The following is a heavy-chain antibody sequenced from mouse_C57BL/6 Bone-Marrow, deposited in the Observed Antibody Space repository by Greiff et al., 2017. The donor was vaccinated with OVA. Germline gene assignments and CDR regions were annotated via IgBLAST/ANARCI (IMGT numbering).Heavy chain of an antibody. CDR1: GYTFTSYW. CDR3: ARSAAAFFDY. Sequence: QVQLQQPGAELVMPGASVKLSCKASGYTFTSYWMHWVKQRPGQGLEWIGEIDPSDSYTNYNQKFKGKSTLTVDKSSSTAYMQLSSLTSEDSAVYYCARSAAAFFDYWGRGTTLTVSS. V-gene: IGHV1-69*01. J-gene: IGHJ2*01. CDR2: IDPSDSYT. D-gene: IGHD6-1*01.